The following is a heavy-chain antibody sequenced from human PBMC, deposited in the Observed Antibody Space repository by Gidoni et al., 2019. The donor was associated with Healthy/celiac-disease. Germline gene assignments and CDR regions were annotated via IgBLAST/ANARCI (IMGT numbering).Heavy chain of an antibody. D-gene: IGHD3-10*01. Sequence: EVQLVESGGGLVKPGGSLRLSCAASGFPFSSYSMNWVRQAPGKGLAWVSSISSSSSYIYYADSVKGRFTISRDNAKNSLYLQMNSLRAEDTAVYYCARGGSIYYYGSGSYYNGYFDYWGQGTLVTVSS. CDR2: ISSSSSYI. CDR3: ARGGSIYYYGSGSYYNGYFDY. CDR1: GFPFSSYS. V-gene: IGHV3-21*01. J-gene: IGHJ4*02.